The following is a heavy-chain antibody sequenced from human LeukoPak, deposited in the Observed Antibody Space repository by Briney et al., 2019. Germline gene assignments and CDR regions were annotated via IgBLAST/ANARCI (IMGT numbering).Heavy chain of an antibody. J-gene: IGHJ5*02. V-gene: IGHV4-39*01. CDR2: IYYSGST. D-gene: IGHD5-12*01. CDR1: GGSISSTSYY. Sequence: SETLSLTCTVSGGSISSTSYYWGWIRQPPGKGLEWIGNIYYSGSTYYNPSLKSRVTISVDTSKNQFSLKLSSVTAADTAVYYCARGIGYSGYDFFGFDPWGQGTLVTVSS. CDR3: ARGIGYSGYDFFGFDP.